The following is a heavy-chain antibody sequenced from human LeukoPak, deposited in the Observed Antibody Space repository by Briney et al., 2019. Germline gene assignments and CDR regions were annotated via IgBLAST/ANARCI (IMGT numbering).Heavy chain of an antibody. Sequence: GESLKISCKGSGYSFTSYWIGWVRQRPGKGLEWMGIIYPGDSDTRYSPSFQGQVTISADKSISTAYLQWSSLKASDTAMYYCARHPRVMVYAAQVDYWGQGTLVTVSS. CDR1: GYSFTSYW. J-gene: IGHJ4*02. CDR2: IYPGDSDT. V-gene: IGHV5-51*01. CDR3: ARHPRVMVYAAQVDY. D-gene: IGHD2-8*01.